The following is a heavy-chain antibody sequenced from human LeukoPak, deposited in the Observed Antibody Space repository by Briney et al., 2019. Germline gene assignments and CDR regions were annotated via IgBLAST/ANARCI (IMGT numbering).Heavy chain of an antibody. D-gene: IGHD3-10*01. CDR2: INSDGSST. Sequence: GGSLRLSCAASGFTFSGSAMSWVRQAPGKGLVWVSRINSDGSSTSYADSVKGRFTISRDNAKNTLYLQMNSLRAEDTAVYYCARDSGSYYYWGQGTLVTVSS. CDR3: ARDSGSYYY. V-gene: IGHV3-74*01. J-gene: IGHJ4*02. CDR1: GFTFSGSA.